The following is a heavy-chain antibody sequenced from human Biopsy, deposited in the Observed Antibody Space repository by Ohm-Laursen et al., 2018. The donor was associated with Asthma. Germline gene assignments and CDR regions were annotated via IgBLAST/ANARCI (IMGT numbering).Heavy chain of an antibody. D-gene: IGHD6-6*01. V-gene: IGHV2-5*01. J-gene: IGHJ5*02. CDR1: GFSFSTYGVG. Sequence: TQTLTLTCTFSGFSFSTYGVGVGWIRQSPGKALEWLALINWNDNKRYSPSLKSRLTITKDTSKNLVVLTMTNMDPVDTAAYYCAHQYSSLRGWAFDPWGQGTLVTVSS. CDR2: INWNDNK. CDR3: AHQYSSLRGWAFDP.